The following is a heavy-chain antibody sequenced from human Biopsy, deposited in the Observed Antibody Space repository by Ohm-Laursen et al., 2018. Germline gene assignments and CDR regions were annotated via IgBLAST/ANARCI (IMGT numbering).Heavy chain of an antibody. CDR1: GYSFTSYY. D-gene: IGHD6-19*01. J-gene: IGHJ4*02. V-gene: IGHV1-46*01. CDR3: ARNTGWYGDLYYFDY. Sequence: ASVKVSCKASGYSFTSYYMHWVRQAPGQGLEWMGMINPSGSTTSYPQIFQGRVTMTRDTSKSTVYMELSSLRSADTAVYFCARNTGWYGDLYYFDYWGQGTLVIVS. CDR2: INPSGSTT.